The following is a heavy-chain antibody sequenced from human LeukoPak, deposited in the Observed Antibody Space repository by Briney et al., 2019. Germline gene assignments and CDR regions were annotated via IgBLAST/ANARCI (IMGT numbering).Heavy chain of an antibody. CDR1: GGSISSGDYY. J-gene: IGHJ5*02. CDR3: ARETLEGKFDP. Sequence: SETLSLTCTVSGGSISSGDYYWSWIRQPPGKGLEWIGYIYYSGSTYYNPSLKSRVTISVDTSKNQFSLKLSSVTAADTAVYYCARETLEGKFDPWGQGILVTVSS. CDR2: IYYSGST. V-gene: IGHV4-30-4*01. D-gene: IGHD1-1*01.